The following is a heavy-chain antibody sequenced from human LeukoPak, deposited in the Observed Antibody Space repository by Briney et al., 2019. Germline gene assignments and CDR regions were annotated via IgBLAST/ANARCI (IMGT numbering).Heavy chain of an antibody. J-gene: IGHJ4*02. CDR1: GYSFNSYW. D-gene: IGHD2-15*01. CDR3: ARRLCSGGSRYYFDY. Sequence: GESLKISCKGSGYSFNSYWIGWVRQMPGKGLEWMGMIYPGDSDTRYSPSFQGQVTISADKSTSTASLQWSSLKASDTAMYYCARRLCSGGSRYYFDYWGQGTLVTVSS. V-gene: IGHV5-51*01. CDR2: IYPGDSDT.